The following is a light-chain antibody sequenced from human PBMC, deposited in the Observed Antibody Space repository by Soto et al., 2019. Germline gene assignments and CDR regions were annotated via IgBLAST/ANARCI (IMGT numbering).Light chain of an antibody. J-gene: IGKJ1*01. CDR1: QSISSW. Sequence: DIQMTQSPSTLSESVGDRVTITCRASQSISSWLAWYQQKPGKAPTLLIYKASSLESWVPSSFSGSGSGTELTLPISSLQPDDFATYYCQQYNSYPWTFCQGTKL. V-gene: IGKV1-5*03. CDR3: QQYNSYPWT. CDR2: KAS.